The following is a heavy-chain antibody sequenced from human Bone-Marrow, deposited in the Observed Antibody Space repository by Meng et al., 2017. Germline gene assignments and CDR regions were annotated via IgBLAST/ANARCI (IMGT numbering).Heavy chain of an antibody. Sequence: ASVKVSCKASGYTFTGYYKHWVRQAPGQGLEWMGWINPNSGGTNYAQKFQGRVTMTRDASISTAYMELSSLRSEDTAVYYCASLNPYYYDSSGYAFDIWGQGTMVTVSS. CDR1: GYTFTGYY. CDR2: INPNSGGT. V-gene: IGHV1-2*02. D-gene: IGHD3-22*01. J-gene: IGHJ3*02. CDR3: ASLNPYYYDSSGYAFDI.